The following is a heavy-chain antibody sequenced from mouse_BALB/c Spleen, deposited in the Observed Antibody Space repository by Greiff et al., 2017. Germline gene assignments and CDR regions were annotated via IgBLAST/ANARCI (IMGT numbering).Heavy chain of an antibody. CDR1: GYTFTSYT. CDR3: ARRDDNDWYFDV. V-gene: IGHV1-4*02. CDR2: INPSSGYT. J-gene: IGHJ1*01. Sequence: QVQLQQSAAELARPGASVKMSCTASGYTFTSYTMHWVKQRPGQGLEWSGYINPSSGYTEYNQKFKDKTTLTADKSSSTAYMQLSSLTSEDTAVYYCARRDDNDWYFDVWGAGTTVTVSS. D-gene: IGHD6-1*01.